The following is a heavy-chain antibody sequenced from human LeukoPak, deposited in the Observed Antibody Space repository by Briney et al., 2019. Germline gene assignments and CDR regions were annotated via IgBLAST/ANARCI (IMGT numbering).Heavy chain of an antibody. V-gene: IGHV3-30*02. CDR1: GFTFSSYG. Sequence: GGSLRLSCAASGFTFSSYGMHWVRQAPGKGLEWVAFIRYDGSNKYYADSVKGRFTISRDNSKNTLYLQMNSLRAEDTAVYYCAIPGYSSSWYSLGYMDAWGKGTTVTVSS. D-gene: IGHD6-13*01. CDR2: IRYDGSNK. CDR3: AIPGYSSSWYSLGYMDA. J-gene: IGHJ6*03.